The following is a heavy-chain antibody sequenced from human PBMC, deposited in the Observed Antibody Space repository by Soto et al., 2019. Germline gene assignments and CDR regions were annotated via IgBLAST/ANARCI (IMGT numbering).Heavy chain of an antibody. CDR2: MNPNSGDT. D-gene: IGHD1-26*01. Sequence: QVQLVQSAAEVKKPGASVKVSCRAAGYTFDIYDLNWVRQAPGQGLEWMGWMNPNSGDTSHAQRFQGRVTLTRDTSVSTAYMELSSLTSEDTAGYYCARGRVRGYNWFEPWGQGNLVTGSS. CDR3: ARGRVRGYNWFEP. V-gene: IGHV1-8*01. CDR1: GYTFDIYD. J-gene: IGHJ5*02.